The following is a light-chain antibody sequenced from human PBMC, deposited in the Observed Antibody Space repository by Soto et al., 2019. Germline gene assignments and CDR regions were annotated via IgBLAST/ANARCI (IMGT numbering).Light chain of an antibody. CDR1: SSDVGGYDF. V-gene: IGLV2-14*01. Sequence: QSALTQPPPLSGSPGQSITLSRTGNSSDVGGYDFVSWYQQHPGKAPKVMIYDVSNRPSGVSNRFSGSKSGNTASLTISGLQAEDEADYYCCSYTSSDTYVFGTGTKVTVL. CDR3: CSYTSSDTYV. CDR2: DVS. J-gene: IGLJ1*01.